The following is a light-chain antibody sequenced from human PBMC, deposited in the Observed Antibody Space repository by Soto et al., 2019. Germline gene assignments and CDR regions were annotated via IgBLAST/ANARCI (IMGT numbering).Light chain of an antibody. Sequence: DIATTQSPSSLSASVGDTVTITCRASQGIKSYLNWYQQKPGKAPKLLIYGASSLQSGVPSRFSGSGSGTDFTLTISSLQPEDYATYYCQQSYSTPPLTFGGVTKVEIQ. CDR2: GAS. V-gene: IGKV1-39*01. CDR1: QGIKSY. CDR3: QQSYSTPPLT. J-gene: IGKJ4*01.